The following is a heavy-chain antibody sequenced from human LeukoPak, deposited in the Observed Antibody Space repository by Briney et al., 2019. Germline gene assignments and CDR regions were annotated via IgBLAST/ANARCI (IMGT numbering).Heavy chain of an antibody. CDR1: GGSISGDF. J-gene: IGHJ3*01. V-gene: IGHV4-59*01. D-gene: IGHD4-23*01. CDR2: IYHSGST. Sequence: SETLSLTCTVSGGSISGDFWGWIRQPPGKGLEYIGYIYHSGSTTYNPALKSRLTISLDKSNNQFSLNLSSVTAADTAMYYCARYKTTVVLGAFDVWGQGTMVTVSS. CDR3: ARYKTTVVLGAFDV.